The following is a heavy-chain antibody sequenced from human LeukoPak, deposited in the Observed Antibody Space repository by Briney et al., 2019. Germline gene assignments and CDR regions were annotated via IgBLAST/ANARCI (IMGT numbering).Heavy chain of an antibody. D-gene: IGHD6-6*01. J-gene: IGHJ4*02. V-gene: IGHV4-39*01. CDR1: GGSISSSPYY. Sequence: SETLSLTCTVSGGSISSSPYYWGWIRQPPGKGLEWIGSIYSSGSTYYNPSLKSRVTISVDTSKNQISLKLSSVTAADTAVYYCARRPMVPPKDYFDYWGQGTLVTVSS. CDR2: IYSSGST. CDR3: ARRPMVPPKDYFDY.